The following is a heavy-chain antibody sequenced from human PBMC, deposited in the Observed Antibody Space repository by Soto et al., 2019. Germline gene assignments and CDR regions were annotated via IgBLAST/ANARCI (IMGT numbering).Heavy chain of an antibody. V-gene: IGHV3-30*18. CDR3: AKGGEQQLVRMASDY. J-gene: IGHJ4*02. D-gene: IGHD6-13*01. CDR2: ISYDGSNK. CDR1: GFTFSSYW. Sequence: GGSLRLSCVASGFTFSSYWMHWIRQAPGKGLEGVADISYDGSNKYYADSVKGRFTVSRDNSKNTLFLQMNSLGAEDTAVYYCAKGGEQQLVRMASDYWGQGTLVTVSS.